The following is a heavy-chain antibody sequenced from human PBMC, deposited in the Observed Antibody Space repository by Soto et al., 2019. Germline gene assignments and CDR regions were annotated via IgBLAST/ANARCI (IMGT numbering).Heavy chain of an antibody. J-gene: IGHJ5*02. CDR2: INSDGTKT. V-gene: IGHV3-74*01. CDR1: GFTFNTYW. D-gene: IGHD5-12*01. Sequence: PGGSLRLSCAASGFTFNTYWMHWVRQAPGKGLVWVSRINSDGTKTTYADSVKGRFTISRDNAKNTVYLQMNSLRAEDTAVYYCSTVATNSYNWLYPWGKGTLVTVSS. CDR3: STVATNSYNWLYP.